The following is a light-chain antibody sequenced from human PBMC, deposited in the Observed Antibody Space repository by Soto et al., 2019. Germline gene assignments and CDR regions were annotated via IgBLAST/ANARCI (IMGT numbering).Light chain of an antibody. CDR1: QSLLHSNGYNY. CDR2: LGS. CDR3: MQALQTPWM. J-gene: IGKJ1*01. Sequence: DIVMTQSPLSLPVTPGEPASISCRSSQSLLHSNGYNYLDWYLQKPGQSPQLLIYLGSNRASGVPDRFSGSGSGTDFTLKISRVEAEDVGVYYCMQALQTPWMFGQWTKVDI. V-gene: IGKV2-28*01.